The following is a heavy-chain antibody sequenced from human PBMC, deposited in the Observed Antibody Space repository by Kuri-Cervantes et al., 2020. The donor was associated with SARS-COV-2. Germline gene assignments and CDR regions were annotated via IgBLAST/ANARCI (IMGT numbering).Heavy chain of an antibody. D-gene: IGHD6-13*01. CDR2: IYYSGST. J-gene: IGHJ4*02. CDR1: GGSISSGSYY. Sequence: GSRRLSCTVPGGSISSGSYYWSWIRQPAGKGLEWFGSIYYSGSTYYNPSLKSRVTISVDTSKNQFSLKLSSVTAADTAVYYCARQGSSSWRGPLHFDYWGQGTLVTVSS. V-gene: IGHV4-39*01. CDR3: ARQGSSSWRGPLHFDY.